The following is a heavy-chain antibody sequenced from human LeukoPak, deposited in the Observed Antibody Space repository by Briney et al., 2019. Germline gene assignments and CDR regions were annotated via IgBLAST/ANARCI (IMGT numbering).Heavy chain of an antibody. CDR1: GYTFTGYY. Sequence: GASVKVSCKASGYTFTGYYMHWVRQAPGQGPEWMGWINPNSGGTNYAQKFQGRVTMTRDTSISTAYMELSMLRSDDTAVYYCARNLYCSSTSCYGFDYWGQGTLVTVSS. CDR2: INPNSGGT. D-gene: IGHD2-2*01. J-gene: IGHJ4*02. CDR3: ARNLYCSSTSCYGFDY. V-gene: IGHV1-2*02.